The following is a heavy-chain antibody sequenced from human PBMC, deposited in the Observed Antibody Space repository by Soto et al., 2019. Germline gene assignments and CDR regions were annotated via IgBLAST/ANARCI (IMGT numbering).Heavy chain of an antibody. CDR2: ISGSGGST. Sequence: GGSLRLSCAASGFTFSNYAMSWVRQAPGKGLEWVSGISGSGGSTNYADSVKGRFTISRDNSKNTLYLQMNSLRADDTALYYCANGALFVGATIFGINVWGQRTTVTVS. V-gene: IGHV3-23*01. J-gene: IGHJ6*02. CDR1: GFTFSNYA. CDR3: ANGALFVGATIFGINV. D-gene: IGHD1-26*01.